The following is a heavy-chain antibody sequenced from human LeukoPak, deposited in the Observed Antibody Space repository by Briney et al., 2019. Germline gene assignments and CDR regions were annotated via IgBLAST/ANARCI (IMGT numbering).Heavy chain of an antibody. V-gene: IGHV4-39*07. D-gene: IGHD3-3*02. Sequence: SETLSLTCSVSGGSVSSSIYHWGWIRQPPGKGLEWIGEINHSGSTNYNPSLKSRVTISVDTSKNQFSLKLSSVTAADTAVYYCARNRVWISIYYYYYYGMDVWGQGTTVTVSS. CDR3: ARNRVWISIYYYYYYGMDV. J-gene: IGHJ6*02. CDR1: GGSVSSSIYH. CDR2: INHSGST.